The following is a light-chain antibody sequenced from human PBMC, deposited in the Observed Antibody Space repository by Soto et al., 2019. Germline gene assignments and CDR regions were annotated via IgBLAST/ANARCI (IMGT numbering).Light chain of an antibody. CDR2: LNSDGSH. CDR1: SGHSSYA. Sequence: QLVLTQSPSASASLGASVKLTCTLSSGHSSYAIAWHQQQPEKGPRYLMKLNSDGSHSKGDGIPDRLSGSSSGAERYLIISSLQSEDEADYYCQTWGTGIRVFGTGTKLTVL. J-gene: IGLJ1*01. V-gene: IGLV4-69*01. CDR3: QTWGTGIRV.